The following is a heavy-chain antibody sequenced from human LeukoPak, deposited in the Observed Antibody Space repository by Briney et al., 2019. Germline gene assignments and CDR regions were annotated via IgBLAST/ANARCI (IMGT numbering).Heavy chain of an antibody. CDR3: ARGGYKLIFMIWYY. D-gene: IGHD2-2*01. CDR1: GGSFSGYF. V-gene: IGHV4-34*01. J-gene: IGHJ4*02. CDR2: ITHSVST. Sequence: PSETLSLTCAVYGGSFSGYFWCWIRQPPGKGLEWIGEITHSVSTNYNPSLKSRGTISVDTSKSQCSLKLSSVTAADTAVYYCARGGYKLIFMIWYYWGQGTLVTVSS.